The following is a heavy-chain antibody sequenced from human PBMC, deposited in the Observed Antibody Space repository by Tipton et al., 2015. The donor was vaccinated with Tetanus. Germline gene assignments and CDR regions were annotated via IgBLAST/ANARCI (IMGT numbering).Heavy chain of an antibody. J-gene: IGHJ6*02. D-gene: IGHD3-22*01. CDR3: ARDQIVEQATRDHDYGVDV. V-gene: IGHV3-21*01. CDR1: GVTFSDSA. Sequence: SLRLSCAASGVTFSDSAVHWVRQASGKGLEWVSSISSGSTYIYYADSVKGRLTISRDNAKNSLYLLMDSLRAEDTAVYYCARDQIVEQATRDHDYGVDVWGQGTTVTVSS. CDR2: ISSGSTYI.